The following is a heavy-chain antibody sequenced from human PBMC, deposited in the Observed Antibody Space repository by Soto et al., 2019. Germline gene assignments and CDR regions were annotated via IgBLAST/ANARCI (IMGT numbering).Heavy chain of an antibody. CDR2: IDPRYPET. J-gene: IGHJ4*02. Sequence: PGESLKISCQASECNLNTYCIGWVRQLPGKGLQLMGIIDPRYPETRHSPSFSGQVTISADKSISTAYLQWSRLKASDNAMYYCARLVVVTAVPEFDYWGQGTLVTVSS. CDR1: ECNLNTYC. D-gene: IGHD2-21*02. CDR3: ARLVVVTAVPEFDY. V-gene: IGHV5-51*01.